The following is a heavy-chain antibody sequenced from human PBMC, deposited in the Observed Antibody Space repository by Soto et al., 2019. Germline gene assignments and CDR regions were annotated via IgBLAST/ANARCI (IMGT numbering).Heavy chain of an antibody. CDR1: PGSISSSSYY. V-gene: IGHV4-39*01. CDR3: ASFFFRLLILEV. CDR2: IYYSGST. D-gene: IGHD2-15*01. Sequence: SETLSLTCTVSPGSISSSSYYWGWIRQPPGKGLEWIGSIYYSGSTYYNPSLKSRVTISVDTSKNQFSLKLSSVPAADTAVYYCASFFFRLLILEVWVKGTSVTVSS. J-gene: IGHJ6*04.